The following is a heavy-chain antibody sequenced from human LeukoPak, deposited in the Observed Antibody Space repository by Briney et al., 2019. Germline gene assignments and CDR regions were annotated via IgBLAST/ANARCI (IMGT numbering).Heavy chain of an antibody. CDR2: IIPIFGTA. V-gene: IGHV1-69*01. D-gene: IGHD2-2*01. CDR3: ARVRGCSSTSCSPYSFDY. J-gene: IGHJ4*02. Sequence: EASVKVSCKASGGTFSSYYINWVRQAPGQGLEWMGGIIPIFGTANYVQKFQGRVTITANEATITAYMELSSLRSEDTAVYYCARVRGCSSTSCSPYSFDYWGQGTLVTVSS. CDR1: GGTFSSYY.